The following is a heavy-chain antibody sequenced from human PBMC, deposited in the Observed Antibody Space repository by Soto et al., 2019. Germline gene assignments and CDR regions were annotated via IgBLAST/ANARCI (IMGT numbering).Heavy chain of an antibody. V-gene: IGHV3-23*01. J-gene: IGHJ6*02. CDR1: GFTFSSYA. CDR2: ISGSGGST. D-gene: IGHD6-19*01. Sequence: EVQLLESGGGLVQPGGSLRLSCAASGFTFSSYAMSWVRQAPGKGLEWVSAISGSGGSTYYADSVKGRFTISRDNSKNTLYLQMNSLRAEDTAVYYCASSSGWYYYYYGMDVWGQGTTVTVSS. CDR3: ASSSGWYYYYYGMDV.